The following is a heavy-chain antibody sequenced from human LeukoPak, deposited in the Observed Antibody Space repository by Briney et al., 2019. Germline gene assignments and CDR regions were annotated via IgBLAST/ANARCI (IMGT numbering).Heavy chain of an antibody. V-gene: IGHV4-59*08. Sequence: SETLSLTCAVSPLSVTNYYWSWIRQPPGKGLEWIGYIYYTGNTDYNPSLKSRVTLSLDTSKNQFSLRLNSVTATDTAVYYCARHASYFYSSPYADWGQGTLVTVSS. J-gene: IGHJ4*02. D-gene: IGHD3-22*01. CDR3: ARHASYFYSSPYAD. CDR2: IYYTGNT. CDR1: PLSVTNYY.